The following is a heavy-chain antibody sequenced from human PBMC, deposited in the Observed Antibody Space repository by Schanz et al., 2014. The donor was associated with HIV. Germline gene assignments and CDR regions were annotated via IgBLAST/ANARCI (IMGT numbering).Heavy chain of an antibody. CDR1: GVSGRKDA. Sequence: VQLLESGGGLVQPGGRERREGVVSGVSGRKDALPWVRQAPGKGLEWVAVISYDGSNKNYADSVKGRFTISRDNSKNTLYLQMNSLRAEDTALYYCAKDNGWPLASSYGLEVWGQGTTVTVSS. CDR3: AKDNGWPLASSYGLEV. CDR2: ISYDGSNK. J-gene: IGHJ6*01. V-gene: IGHV3-30-3*01. D-gene: IGHD6-19*01.